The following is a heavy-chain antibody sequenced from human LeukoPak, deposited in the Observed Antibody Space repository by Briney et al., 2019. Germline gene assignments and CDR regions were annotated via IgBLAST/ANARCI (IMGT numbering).Heavy chain of an antibody. CDR1: GFTFSSYG. CDR2: IWYDGSNK. CDR3: ARDRSMSGWYIDL. V-gene: IGHV3-33*01. D-gene: IGHD2/OR15-2a*01. Sequence: GGSLRLSCAASGFTFSSYGMHWVRQAPGKGLEWVAVIWYDGSNKYYPDSAQGRFTISRDNSKNTLYLQVNSLRAEDTAVYYCARDRSMSGWYIDLWGRGTLVTVSS. J-gene: IGHJ2*01.